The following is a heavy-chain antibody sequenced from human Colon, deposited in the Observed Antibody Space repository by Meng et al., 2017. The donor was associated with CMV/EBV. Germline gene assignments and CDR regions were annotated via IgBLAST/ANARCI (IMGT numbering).Heavy chain of an antibody. Sequence: ASVKVSCKASGYTFTAYHIHWVRQAPGQGFEWMGWINPTTGGTSYAQKFQGRVTMTRDTSITTAYMELTRLTSDDTAKYYCAKAVAASDYYYRGMDVWGQGTTVTVSS. J-gene: IGHJ6*02. CDR3: AKAVAASDYYYRGMDV. CDR2: INPTTGGT. CDR1: GYTFTAYH. V-gene: IGHV1-2*02. D-gene: IGHD6-19*01.